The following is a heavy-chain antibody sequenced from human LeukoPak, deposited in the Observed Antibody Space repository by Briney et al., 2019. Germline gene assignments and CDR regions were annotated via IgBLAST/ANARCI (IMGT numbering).Heavy chain of an antibody. Sequence: SETLSLTCTVSGYSISSGYYWGWIRQPPGKGLEWIGSIYHSGSTYYNPSLKSRVTISVDTSNNQFSLRLSSVTAADTAVYYCATTTIRLGFWGQGTLVTVSS. V-gene: IGHV4-38-2*02. D-gene: IGHD1-26*01. CDR3: ATTTIRLGF. CDR2: IYHSGST. CDR1: GYSISSGYY. J-gene: IGHJ4*02.